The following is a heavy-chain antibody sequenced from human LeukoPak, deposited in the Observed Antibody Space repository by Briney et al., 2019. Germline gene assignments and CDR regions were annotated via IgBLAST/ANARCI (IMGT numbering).Heavy chain of an antibody. CDR1: GFTFSSYS. D-gene: IGHD3-22*01. J-gene: IGHJ4*02. CDR3: ARQEQLHYYDSSGYSAYYFDY. Sequence: GGSLRLSCAASGFTFSSYSMNWVRQAPGKGLEWVSYISSSSSTIYYADSVKGRFTISRDNAKNSLYLQMNSLRAEDTAVYYCARQEQLHYYDSSGYSAYYFDYWGQGTLVTVSS. V-gene: IGHV3-48*01. CDR2: ISSSSSTI.